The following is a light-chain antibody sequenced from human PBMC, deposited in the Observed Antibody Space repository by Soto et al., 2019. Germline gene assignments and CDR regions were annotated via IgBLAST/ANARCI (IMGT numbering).Light chain of an antibody. CDR3: QQYGSSPPSCT. J-gene: IGKJ1*01. CDR1: QSVSSSY. V-gene: IGKV3-20*01. Sequence: IVLTQSPGTLSLSPGERATLSFRASQSVSSSYLAWYRQKPGQAPRLLIYGASSRATGIPDRFSGSGSGTDFTLTISRLEPEDFAVYYCQQYGSSPPSCTFGQGTKVDIK. CDR2: GAS.